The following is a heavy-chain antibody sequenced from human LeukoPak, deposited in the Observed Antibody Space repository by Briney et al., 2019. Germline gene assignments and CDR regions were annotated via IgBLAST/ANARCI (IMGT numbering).Heavy chain of an antibody. CDR2: IYYSGST. J-gene: IGHJ4*02. D-gene: IGHD3-10*01. CDR3: ASSYYGSGSSFNFDY. Sequence: SETLSLTCTVSGGSNSSGDYYWSWIRQPPGKGLEWIGYIYYSGSTYYNPSLKSRVTISVDTSKNQFSLKLSSVTAADTAVYYCASSYYGSGSSFNFDYWGQGTLVTVSS. CDR1: GGSNSSGDYY. V-gene: IGHV4-30-4*08.